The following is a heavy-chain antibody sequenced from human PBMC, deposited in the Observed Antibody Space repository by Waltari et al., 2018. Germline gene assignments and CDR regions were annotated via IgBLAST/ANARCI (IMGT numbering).Heavy chain of an antibody. J-gene: IGHJ5*02. CDR1: GYSISSGYY. Sequence: QVQLQESGPGLVKPSETLFLTCTVSGYSISSGYYWGWIRQPPGKGLEWIGSIYHSGSTYYNPSLKSRVTISVDTSKNQFSLKLSSVTAADTAVYCCARIAYDFNWFDPWGQGTLVTVSS. CDR3: ARIAYDFNWFDP. V-gene: IGHV4-38-2*02. D-gene: IGHD3-3*01. CDR2: IYHSGST.